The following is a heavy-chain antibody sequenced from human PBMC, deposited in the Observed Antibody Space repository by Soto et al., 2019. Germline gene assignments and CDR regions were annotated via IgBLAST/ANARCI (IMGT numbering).Heavy chain of an antibody. Sequence: TVAEGTISIHYWSWIRQPPGKGLEWIGYIYYSGSTNYNPSLKSRVTISLDTSKNQFSLKLSSVTAADTDVYYCARRYGASFDYWGQGTLVTVSS. CDR1: EGTISIHY. D-gene: IGHD4-17*01. CDR2: IYYSGST. CDR3: ARRYGASFDY. J-gene: IGHJ4*02. V-gene: IGHV4-59*08.